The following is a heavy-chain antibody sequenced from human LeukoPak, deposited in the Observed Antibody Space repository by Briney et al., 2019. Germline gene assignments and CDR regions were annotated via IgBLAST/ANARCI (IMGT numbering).Heavy chain of an antibody. Sequence: GSLRLSCAASGFTFSSYGMHWVRQAPGKGLEWVAFIRYDGSNKYYADSVKGRFTISRDNSKNTLYLQMNSLRAEDTAVYYCARGITIFGVLDWFDPWGQGTLVTVSS. D-gene: IGHD3-3*01. CDR3: ARGITIFGVLDWFDP. V-gene: IGHV3-30*02. J-gene: IGHJ5*02. CDR2: IRYDGSNK. CDR1: GFTFSSYG.